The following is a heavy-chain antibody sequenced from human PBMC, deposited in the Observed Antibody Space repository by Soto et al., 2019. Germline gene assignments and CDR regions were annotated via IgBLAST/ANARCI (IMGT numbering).Heavy chain of an antibody. D-gene: IGHD6-19*01. J-gene: IGHJ6*02. V-gene: IGHV6-1*01. Sequence: SPTLSLTCAISPDSVSRNSAAWNWIRQSPSRGLECLGRSYDRSKSHNDYAVSVKSRITINPDTSKNQFSLQLNSVSPEDTAVDYCARAVADYYYYNGMDVWGQGTTVTVSS. CDR2: SYDRSKSHN. CDR1: PDSVSRNSAA. CDR3: ARAVADYYYYNGMDV.